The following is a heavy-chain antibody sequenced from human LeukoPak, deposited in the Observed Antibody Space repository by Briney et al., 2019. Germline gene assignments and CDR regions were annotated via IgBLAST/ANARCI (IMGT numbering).Heavy chain of an antibody. CDR2: ISWNSGSI. V-gene: IGHV3-9*01. CDR3: AKATKSGGPLDY. Sequence: PGRSLRLSCAASGFTFDDYAMHWVRQAPGKGLEWVSGISWNSGSIGYADSVKGRFTISRDNAKNSLYLQMNSLRAEDTALYYCAKATKSGGPLDYWGRGTLVTVSS. CDR1: GFTFDDYA. J-gene: IGHJ4*02. D-gene: IGHD6-25*01.